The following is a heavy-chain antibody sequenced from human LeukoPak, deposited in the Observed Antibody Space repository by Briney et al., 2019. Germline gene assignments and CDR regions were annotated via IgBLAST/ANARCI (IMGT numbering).Heavy chain of an antibody. V-gene: IGHV4-59*12. CDR2: ISYGGNI. CDR1: GGSISNYY. Sequence: SETLSLTCNVSGGSISNYYWSWVRQPPGKGLEWIGYISYGGNINYSPSPKSRVAISMDTSTNQFSLNLTSVSDADTAVYYCTREQYYSSGSFYNWFDPWGQGTLVTVSS. CDR3: TREQYYSSGSFYNWFDP. J-gene: IGHJ5*02. D-gene: IGHD3-10*01.